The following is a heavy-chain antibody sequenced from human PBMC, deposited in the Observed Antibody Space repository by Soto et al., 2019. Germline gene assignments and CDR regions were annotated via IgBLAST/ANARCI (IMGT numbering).Heavy chain of an antibody. CDR2: IYYSGST. J-gene: IGHJ4*02. CDR3: ARGHRTYYYGSGKPKYYFDY. D-gene: IGHD3-10*01. V-gene: IGHV4-39*01. CDR1: GGSISSSSYY. Sequence: PSETLSLTCTVSGGSISSSSYYWGWIRQPPGKGLEWIGSIYYSGSTYYNPSLKSRVTISVDTSKNQFSLKLSSVTAADTAVYYCARGHRTYYYGSGKPKYYFDYWGQGTLVTVSS.